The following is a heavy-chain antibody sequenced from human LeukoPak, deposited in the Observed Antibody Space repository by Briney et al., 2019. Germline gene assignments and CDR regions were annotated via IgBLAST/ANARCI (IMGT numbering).Heavy chain of an antibody. CDR3: ARGNPYSSGRSFDS. D-gene: IGHD6-19*01. V-gene: IGHV4-4*07. CDR2: IYATGSA. Sequence: PSETLSLTCTVSGGSIGRYYWNWIWQSAGGGLEWIGRIYATGSANYNPSLESRVTMSVDTSKNQFSLKLNSVTAADTAIYYCARGNPYSSGRSFDSWGQGTLVTVSS. CDR1: GGSIGRYY. J-gene: IGHJ4*02.